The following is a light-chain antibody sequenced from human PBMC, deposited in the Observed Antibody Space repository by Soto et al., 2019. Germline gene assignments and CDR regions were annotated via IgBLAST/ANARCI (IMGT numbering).Light chain of an antibody. CDR3: FLSFSGAWV. J-gene: IGLJ3*02. V-gene: IGLV7-46*01. CDR1: TGAVTSGHY. Sequence: QTVVTQEPSLTVPPGGTVTLTCGSSTGAVTSGHYPYWFQQRPGQAPKTLISDTTNRHSWTPARFSGSLLGGKAALTLSGAQPEDEADYYCFLSFSGAWVFGGGTKLTVL. CDR2: DTT.